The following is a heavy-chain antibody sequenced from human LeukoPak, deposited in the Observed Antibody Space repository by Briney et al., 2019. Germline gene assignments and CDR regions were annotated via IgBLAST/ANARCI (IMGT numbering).Heavy chain of an antibody. CDR2: INHSGST. D-gene: IGHD3-10*01. Sequence: SETLSLTCAVYGGSFSGYYWSWIRQPPGKGLEWIGEINHSGSTNYNPSLKSRVTISVETSKNQFSLKLSSVSAADTAVYYCARSWFGELSDYWGQGTLVTVSS. J-gene: IGHJ4*02. CDR3: ARSWFGELSDY. V-gene: IGHV4-34*01. CDR1: GGSFSGYY.